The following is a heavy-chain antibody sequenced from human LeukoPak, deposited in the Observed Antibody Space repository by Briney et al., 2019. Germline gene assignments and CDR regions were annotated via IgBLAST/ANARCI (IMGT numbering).Heavy chain of an antibody. J-gene: IGHJ4*02. V-gene: IGHV1-8*01. CDR3: ARVGSSGWYVLVGAFAY. Sequence: ASVKVSCKASGYTFSSYDISWVRQATGQGLEWMGWMNPNSGNTGYAQKFQGRVTITADESTSTAYMELSSLRSEDTAVYYCARVGSSGWYVLVGAFAYWGQGTLVTISS. CDR2: MNPNSGNT. D-gene: IGHD6-19*01. CDR1: GYTFSSYD.